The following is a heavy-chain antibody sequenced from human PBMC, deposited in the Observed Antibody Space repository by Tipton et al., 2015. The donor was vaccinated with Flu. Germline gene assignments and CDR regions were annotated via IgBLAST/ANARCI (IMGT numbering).Heavy chain of an antibody. CDR1: GLTFSSYA. D-gene: IGHD3-22*01. Sequence: QLVQSGGGVVQPGRSLRLSCAASGLTFSSYAMHWVRQAPGKGLEWVAVISYDGSNKYYADSVKGRFTISRDNSKNTPYLQMNSLRAEDTAVYYCARGSGYDSSGYPSYYYGMDVWGQGTTVTVSS. CDR3: ARGSGYDSSGYPSYYYGMDV. CDR2: ISYDGSNK. J-gene: IGHJ6*02. V-gene: IGHV3-30-3*01.